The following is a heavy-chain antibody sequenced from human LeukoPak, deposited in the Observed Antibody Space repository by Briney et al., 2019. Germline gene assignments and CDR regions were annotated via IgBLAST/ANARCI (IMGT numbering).Heavy chain of an antibody. J-gene: IGHJ4*02. Sequence: HAGGSLRLSCAASGFTFSSYAMSWVRQAPGKGLEWVSDISGSGASTYYADSVKGRFTISRDNSKNTLYLQMNSLRAEDTAVYYCAKDYYDSSGYYPYYFDYWGQGTLVTVSS. V-gene: IGHV3-23*01. CDR2: ISGSGAST. CDR1: GFTFSSYA. D-gene: IGHD3-22*01. CDR3: AKDYYDSSGYYPYYFDY.